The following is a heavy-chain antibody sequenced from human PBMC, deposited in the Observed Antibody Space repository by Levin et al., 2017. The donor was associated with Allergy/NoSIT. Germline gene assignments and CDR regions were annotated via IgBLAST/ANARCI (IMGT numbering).Heavy chain of an antibody. CDR1: GYTFTSYG. CDR2: ISAYNGNT. V-gene: IGHV1-18*01. CDR3: ARDSRIAAASGVSYGMDV. Sequence: ASVKVSCKASGYTFTSYGISWVRQAPGQGLEWMGWISAYNGNTNYAQKLQGRVTMTTDTSTSTAYMELRSLRSDDTAVYYCARDSRIAAASGVSYGMDVWGQGTTVTVSS. J-gene: IGHJ6*02. D-gene: IGHD6-13*01.